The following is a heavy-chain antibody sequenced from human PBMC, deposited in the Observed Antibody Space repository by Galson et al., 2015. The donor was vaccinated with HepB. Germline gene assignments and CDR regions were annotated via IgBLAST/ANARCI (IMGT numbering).Heavy chain of an antibody. Sequence: SVKVSCKASGYTFTSYAMHWVRQAPGQRLEWMGWINAGDGNTKYSQKVQGRVTITRDTSGSTAYMELSSLRSEDTAVYYCAVQCFRYGSYGAGSLGAFDIWGQGTMVTVSS. V-gene: IGHV1-3*01. CDR1: GYTFTSYA. D-gene: IGHD3-10*01. J-gene: IGHJ3*02. CDR2: INAGDGNT. CDR3: AVQCFRYGSYGAGSLGAFDI.